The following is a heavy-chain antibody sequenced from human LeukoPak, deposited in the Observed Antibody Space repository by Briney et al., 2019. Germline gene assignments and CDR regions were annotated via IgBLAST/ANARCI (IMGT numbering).Heavy chain of an antibody. Sequence: SETLSLTCTVSGDSIDSYYRSWIRQPPGEGLQWIGYVFYSGPTNYDASLKSRVAISVDRSKNQFSLKLTSVSAAATAVYYCAGRSARYFGSWGQGTPVTVSS. CDR3: AGRSARYFGS. CDR2: VFYSGPT. J-gene: IGHJ4*02. CDR1: GDSIDSYY. D-gene: IGHD1-26*01. V-gene: IGHV4-59*01.